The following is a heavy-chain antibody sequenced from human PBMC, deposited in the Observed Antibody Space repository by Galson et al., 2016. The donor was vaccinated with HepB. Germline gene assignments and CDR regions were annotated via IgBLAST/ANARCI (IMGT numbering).Heavy chain of an antibody. D-gene: IGHD3-10*01. CDR1: GGSISSSSYY. Sequence: ETLSLTCSVSGGSISSSSYYWGLICQSAGKGLEWLGPIYYAGSTYYNPSLKSRVTISVDTSRNQFSMKLTSVTAADTAIYYGARQPKVRGVESYYYGLDVWGQGTTVTVSS. V-gene: IGHV4-39*01. CDR2: IYYAGST. CDR3: ARQPKVRGVESYYYGLDV. J-gene: IGHJ6*02.